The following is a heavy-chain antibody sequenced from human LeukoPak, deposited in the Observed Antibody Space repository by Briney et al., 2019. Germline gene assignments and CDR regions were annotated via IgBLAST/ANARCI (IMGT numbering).Heavy chain of an antibody. CDR3: ARGVGYCSSTSCYTRHALQYYYYYYGMDV. J-gene: IGHJ6*02. D-gene: IGHD2-2*02. V-gene: IGHV4-59*08. CDR2: IYYSGST. CDR1: GGSISSYY. Sequence: KPSETLSLTCTVPGGSISSYYWSWIRQPPGKGLEWIGYIYYSGSTNYNPSLKSRVTISVDTSKNQFSLKLSSVTAADTAVYYCARGVGYCSSTSCYTRHALQYYYYYYGMDVWGQGTTVTVSS.